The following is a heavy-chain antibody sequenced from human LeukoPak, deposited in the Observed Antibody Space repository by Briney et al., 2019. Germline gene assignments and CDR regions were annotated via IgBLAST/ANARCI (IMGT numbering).Heavy chain of an antibody. CDR3: ARDIRLREDY. CDR1: GFTFSSYG. CDR2: ISSSSTI. Sequence: GGSLRLSCAASGFTFSSYGMNWVRQAPGKGLEWVSYISSSSTIYYADSVKGRFTISRDNAKNSLYLQMNSLRAEDTAVYYCARDIRLREDYWGQGTLVTVSS. J-gene: IGHJ4*02. V-gene: IGHV3-48*04. D-gene: IGHD5-12*01.